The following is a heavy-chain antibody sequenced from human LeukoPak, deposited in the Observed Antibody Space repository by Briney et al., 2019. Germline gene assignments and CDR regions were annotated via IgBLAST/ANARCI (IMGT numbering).Heavy chain of an antibody. CDR1: GYTFTSYY. CDR3: ARGCDIVVVPAATFDY. CDR2: INPSGGST. D-gene: IGHD2-2*01. Sequence: ASVKVPCKASGYTFTSYYMLWVRQAPGQGLEWMGIINPSGGSTSYAQKFQGRVTMTRDTSTSTVYMELSSLRSEDTAVYYCARGCDIVVVPAATFDYWGQGTLVTVSS. J-gene: IGHJ4*02. V-gene: IGHV1-46*01.